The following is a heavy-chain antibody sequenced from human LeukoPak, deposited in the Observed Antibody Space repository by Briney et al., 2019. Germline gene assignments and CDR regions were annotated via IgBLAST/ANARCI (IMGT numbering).Heavy chain of an antibody. J-gene: IGHJ4*02. CDR3: ARSPVSWLGELLGFDY. CDR2: IYHSGST. CDR1: GGSISSGSYY. D-gene: IGHD3-10*01. Sequence: SQTLSLTCTVSGGSISSGSYYWGWIRQPPGKGLEWIGSIYHSGSTYYNPSLKSRVTISVDTSKNQFSLKLSSVTAADTAVYYCARSPVSWLGELLGFDYWGQGTLVTVSS. V-gene: IGHV4-39*07.